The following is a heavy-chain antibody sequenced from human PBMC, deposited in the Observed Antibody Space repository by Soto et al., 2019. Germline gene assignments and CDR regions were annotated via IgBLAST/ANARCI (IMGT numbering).Heavy chain of an antibody. CDR1: GGTFSSYP. CDR2: TNGNLGTG. CDR3: ARRCIHGYFRYFDN. V-gene: IGHV1-69*06. D-gene: IGHD4-17*01. Sequence: QVQLVQSGAEVKKPGSSVKVSCKASGGTFSSYPISWVRQAPGQGLEWMGGTNGNLGTGNYAQKFQGRLTLTTDKSTTTAYMELRSLRSEDTAVYYCARRCIHGYFRYFDNWGQGTLVTVSS. J-gene: IGHJ4*02.